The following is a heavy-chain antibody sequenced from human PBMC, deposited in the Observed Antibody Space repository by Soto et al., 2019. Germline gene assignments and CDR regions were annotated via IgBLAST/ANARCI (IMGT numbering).Heavy chain of an antibody. V-gene: IGHV1-46*03. D-gene: IGHD2-21*02. CDR2: INPSGGST. CDR1: GYTFTSYY. CDR3: ARDHGGDHDAYYLDY. Sequence: QVQLVQSGAEVKKPGASVKVSCKASGYTFTSYYMHWVRQAPGQGLEWMRIINPSGGSTSYAQKSQGRVTVTRERSTSTADTELSGLRSEDTAVYYGARDHGGDHDAYYLDYWGQGTLVTVSS. J-gene: IGHJ4*02.